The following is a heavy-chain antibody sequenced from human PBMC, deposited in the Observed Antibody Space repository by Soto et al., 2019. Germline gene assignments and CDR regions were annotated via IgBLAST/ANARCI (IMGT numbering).Heavy chain of an antibody. D-gene: IGHD6-13*01. J-gene: IGHJ6*03. CDR3: ARHPSSSWSYYYYMDV. CDR2: IYYSGST. Sequence: SETLSLTCIVSGASISSYHWSWVRQPPGKGLEWIGSIYYSGSTYYSPSLKSRVTISVDTSKNQFSLKLSSVTAADTAVYYCARHPSSSWSYYYYMDVWGKGTTVTVSS. CDR1: GASISSYH. V-gene: IGHV4-59*05.